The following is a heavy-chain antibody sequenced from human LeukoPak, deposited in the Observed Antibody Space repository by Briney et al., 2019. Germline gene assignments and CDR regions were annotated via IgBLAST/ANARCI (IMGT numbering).Heavy chain of an antibody. J-gene: IGHJ4*02. V-gene: IGHV4-34*01. D-gene: IGHD3-10*01. CDR2: INHTGST. CDR3: ARSLLGSGSYNDY. Sequence: SETLSLTCAVYGGSFSGYYWSWIRQPPGKGLEWIGEINHTGSTNYNPSLKSRVTISVDTSKNQFSLKLSSVTAADTAVYYCARSLLGSGSYNDYWGQGTLVTVSS. CDR1: GGSFSGYY.